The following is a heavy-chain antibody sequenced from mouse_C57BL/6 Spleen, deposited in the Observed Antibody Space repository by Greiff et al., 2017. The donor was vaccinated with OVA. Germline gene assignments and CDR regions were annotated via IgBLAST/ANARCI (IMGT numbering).Heavy chain of an antibody. CDR2: ISDGGSYT. Sequence: DVHLVESGGGLVKPGGSLKLSCAASGFTFSSYAMSWVRQTPEKRLEWVATISDGGSYTYYPDNVKGRFPISRDNAKNHLYLQMSHLKSEDTAMYYCARDRDYSNYWYFDVWGTGTTVTVSS. J-gene: IGHJ1*03. D-gene: IGHD2-5*01. CDR1: GFTFSSYA. V-gene: IGHV5-4*01. CDR3: ARDRDYSNYWYFDV.